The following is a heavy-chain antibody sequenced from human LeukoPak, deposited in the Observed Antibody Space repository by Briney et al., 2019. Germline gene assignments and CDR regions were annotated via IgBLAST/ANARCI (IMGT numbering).Heavy chain of an antibody. CDR2: ISAYNGNT. D-gene: IGHD3-22*01. CDR3: ARGLYYYDEYFQH. Sequence: APVKVSCKASGYTFTSYGISWVRQAPGQGLEWMGWISAYNGNTNYAQKFQGRVIITADDSTSIVYLELSRLTSEDTAVYYCARGLYYYDEYFQHWGLGTLVTVSS. CDR1: GYTFTSYG. J-gene: IGHJ1*01. V-gene: IGHV1-18*01.